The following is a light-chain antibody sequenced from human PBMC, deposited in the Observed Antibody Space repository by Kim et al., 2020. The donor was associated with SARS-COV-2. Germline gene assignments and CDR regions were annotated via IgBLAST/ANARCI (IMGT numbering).Light chain of an antibody. J-gene: IGKJ4*01. CDR1: QSVSSSY. CDR3: QQYGSFS. V-gene: IGKV3-20*01. CDR2: GAS. Sequence: SLSPGERATLSCRASQSVSSSYLAWYQQKPGQAPRLLIYGASSRATGIPDRFSGSGSGTDFTLTISRLEPEDFAVYYCQQYGSFSFGGGTKVDIK.